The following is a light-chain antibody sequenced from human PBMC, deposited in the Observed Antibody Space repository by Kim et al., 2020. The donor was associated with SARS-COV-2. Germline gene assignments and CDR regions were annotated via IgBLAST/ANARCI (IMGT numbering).Light chain of an antibody. CDR1: STDIGSYNL. CDR3: CSYAGSSTYV. J-gene: IGLJ1*01. Sequence: PGQSITICTGSSTDIGSYNLVSWYQYHPGKAPKLMIYEVTKRPSGVSNRFSGSKSGNTASLTISGLQAEDEADYYCCSYAGSSTYVFGTGTKVTVL. V-gene: IGLV2-23*02. CDR2: EVT.